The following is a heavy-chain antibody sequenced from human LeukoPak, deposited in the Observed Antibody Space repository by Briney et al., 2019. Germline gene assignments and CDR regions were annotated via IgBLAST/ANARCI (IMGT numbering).Heavy chain of an antibody. V-gene: IGHV4-59*01. D-gene: IGHD6-6*01. CDR3: ARGAGSSSAGYYYYMDV. CDR1: GGSISSYY. Sequence: SETLSLTCTVSGGSISSYYWSWIRQPPGKGLEWIGYIYYSGSTNYNPSLKSRVTISVDTSKNQFSLKLSSVTAADTAVYYCARGAGSSSAGYYYYMDVWGKGTTVTVSS. CDR2: IYYSGST. J-gene: IGHJ6*03.